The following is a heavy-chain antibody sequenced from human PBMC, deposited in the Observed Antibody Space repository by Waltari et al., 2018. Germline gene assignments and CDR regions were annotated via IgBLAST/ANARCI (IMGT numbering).Heavy chain of an antibody. D-gene: IGHD3-22*01. CDR3: ARLYYDSSGYLPFDY. CDR1: GYTFTSYA. J-gene: IGHJ4*02. Sequence: QVQLVQSGAEVKKPGASVKVSCTASGYTFTSYAMHWVRQAPGQRLEWMGWINAGNGNTKYSQKFQGKVTITRDTSASTAYMELSSLRSEDTAVYYCARLYYDSSGYLPFDYWGQGTLVTVSS. CDR2: INAGNGNT. V-gene: IGHV1-3*01.